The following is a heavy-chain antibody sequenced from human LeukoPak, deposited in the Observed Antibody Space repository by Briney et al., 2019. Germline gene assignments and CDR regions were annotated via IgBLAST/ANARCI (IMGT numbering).Heavy chain of an antibody. CDR1: GFTVSSNY. J-gene: IGHJ3*02. V-gene: IGHV3-53*01. CDR3: ARRDYGDYDAFDI. D-gene: IGHD4-17*01. CDR2: IYSGGST. Sequence: GGSLRLSCAASGFTVSSNYMSWVRQAPGKGLEWVSVIYSGGSTYYADSVKGRFTISRDNSKNTLYLQMNSLRAEDTAVYYCARRDYGDYDAFDIWGQGTMVTVSS.